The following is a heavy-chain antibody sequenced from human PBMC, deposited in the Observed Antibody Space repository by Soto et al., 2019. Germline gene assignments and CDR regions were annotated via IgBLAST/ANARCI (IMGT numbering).Heavy chain of an antibody. CDR2: IIPIFGTA. D-gene: IGHD3-10*01. CDR1: GGTFSSYA. V-gene: IGHV1-69*01. J-gene: IGHJ4*02. CDR3: ARGGITMVRGLFDY. Sequence: QVQLVQSGAEVKKPGSSVKVSCKASGGTFSSYAISWVRQAPGQGLEWMGGIIPIFGTANYAQKFKGRVTITADESTSTAYMELSSLRSEDTAVYYCARGGITMVRGLFDYWGQGTLVTVSS.